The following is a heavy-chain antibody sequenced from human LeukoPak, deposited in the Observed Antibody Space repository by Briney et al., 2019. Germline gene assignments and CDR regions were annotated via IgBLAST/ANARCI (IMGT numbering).Heavy chain of an antibody. Sequence: PSETLSLTCTVSGGSVSSGSYYWSWIRQPPGKRLEWIGYIYYSGSTNYNPSLKSRVTISVDTSKNQFSLNLTSVTAADTAVYYCASEGSAARSPYFDYWGQGTLVTVSS. J-gene: IGHJ4*02. CDR1: GGSVSSGSYY. CDR2: IYYSGST. CDR3: ASEGSAARSPYFDY. D-gene: IGHD6-13*01. V-gene: IGHV4-61*01.